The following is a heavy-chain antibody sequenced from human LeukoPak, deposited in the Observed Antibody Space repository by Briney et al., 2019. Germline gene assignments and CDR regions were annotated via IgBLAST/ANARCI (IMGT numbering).Heavy chain of an antibody. D-gene: IGHD3-10*01. CDR2: IYPGDSDT. J-gene: IGHJ4*02. Sequence: GESLKISCKGYGYSFTGNWIGWVRQMPGKGLEWMGIIYPGDSDTRYSPSFQGQVTISADKSISTAYLQWSSLKASDTAMYYCARLDITMVRGVSHWGQGTLVTVSS. CDR3: ARLDITMVRGVSH. V-gene: IGHV5-51*01. CDR1: GYSFTGNW.